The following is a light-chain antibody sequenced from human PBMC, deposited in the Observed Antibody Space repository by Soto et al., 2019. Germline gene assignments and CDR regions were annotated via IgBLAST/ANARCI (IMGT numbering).Light chain of an antibody. CDR1: SSDVGGYNY. CDR2: EVS. J-gene: IGLJ2*01. Sequence: QSVLTQPPSASGSPGQSVTISCTGTSSDVGGYNYVSWYQQHPGKAPKLMIYEVSKRPSGVPDRFSGSKSGNTASLTVSGLQAEDEADYYCSSYAGSNNPHVVFGGGTKVNVL. CDR3: SSYAGSNNPHVV. V-gene: IGLV2-8*01.